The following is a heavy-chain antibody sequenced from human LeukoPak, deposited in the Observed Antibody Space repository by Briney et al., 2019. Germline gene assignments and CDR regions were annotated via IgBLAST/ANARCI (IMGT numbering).Heavy chain of an antibody. CDR2: ISSSSSYI. D-gene: IGHD3-3*01. Sequence: GGSLRLSCAASGFTFSSYIMNWVRQAPGKGLEWVSSISSSSSYIYYADSVKGRFTISRDNARNSLYLQMNSLRAEDTAVYYCARDRTYYDFWSGYSGFDYWGQGTLVTVSS. CDR3: ARDRTYYDFWSGYSGFDY. CDR1: GFTFSSYI. V-gene: IGHV3-21*01. J-gene: IGHJ4*02.